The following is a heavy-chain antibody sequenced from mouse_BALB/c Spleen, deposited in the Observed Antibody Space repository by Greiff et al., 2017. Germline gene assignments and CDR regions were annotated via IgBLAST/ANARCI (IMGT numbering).Heavy chain of an antibody. J-gene: IGHJ1*01. Sequence: VQLQQSGPGLVQPSQSLSITCTVSGFSLTSYGVHWVRQSPGKGLEWLGVLWSGGSTDYNAAFISRLSISKDNSKSQVFFKMNSLQANDTAIYYCASYGNYGYFDVWGAGTTGTVSS. D-gene: IGHD2-1*01. CDR3: ASYGNYGYFDV. CDR1: GFSLTSYG. V-gene: IGHV2-2*02. CDR2: LWSGGST.